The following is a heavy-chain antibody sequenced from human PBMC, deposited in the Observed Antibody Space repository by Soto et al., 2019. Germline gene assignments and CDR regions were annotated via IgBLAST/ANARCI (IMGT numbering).Heavy chain of an antibody. D-gene: IGHD3-9*01. CDR1: GFTFSSYA. Sequence: PGGSLRLSCAASGFTFSSYAMSWVRQAPGKGLEWVSGISGSNGNTYYADSVKGRFTISRDNSKNTLYLQMNSLRAEDTAVYYCARDHGGDVLRYFDWLHSNWFDPWGQGTLVTVSS. J-gene: IGHJ5*02. V-gene: IGHV3-23*01. CDR3: ARDHGGDVLRYFDWLHSNWFDP. CDR2: ISGSNGNT.